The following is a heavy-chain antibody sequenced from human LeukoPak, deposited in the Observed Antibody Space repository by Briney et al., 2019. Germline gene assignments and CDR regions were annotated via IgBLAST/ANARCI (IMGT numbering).Heavy chain of an antibody. CDR1: EIIFSSYG. CDR2: ISHTGGSP. CDR3: ASFGRGVAAAGINY. J-gene: IGHJ4*02. D-gene: IGHD6-13*01. Sequence: GGSLRLSCAASEIIFSSYGMSWVRQAPGTVLEWVSSISHTGGSPYYADSVKGRFTVSRDNSKNTLYLQMNSLRAEDTAVYYCASFGRGVAAAGINYWGQGTLVTVSS. V-gene: IGHV3-23*01.